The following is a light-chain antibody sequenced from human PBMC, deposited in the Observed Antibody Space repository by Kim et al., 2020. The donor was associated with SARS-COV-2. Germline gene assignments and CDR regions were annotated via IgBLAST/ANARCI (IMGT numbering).Light chain of an antibody. CDR3: QQYSTYSWT. Sequence: ASKGDRVTITCEASRSSSGWLAWFQKKPGKAPKLLIYQSSTVESGVPSRFSGGGSGTESTLTISSLQPDDFVTYCCQQYSTYSWTFGQGTKVDIK. CDR1: RSSSGW. V-gene: IGKV1-5*03. CDR2: QSS. J-gene: IGKJ1*01.